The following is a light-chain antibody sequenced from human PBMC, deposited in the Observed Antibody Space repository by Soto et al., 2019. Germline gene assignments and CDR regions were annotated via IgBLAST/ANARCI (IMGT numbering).Light chain of an antibody. J-gene: IGKJ1*01. Sequence: EILMTQSPATLSVSPGERATLSCRASQSVSSYLACYQQKPGQAPRLLIYGASTRATGIPARFSGSGSGTEFTLTISSLQSEDFAVYFCQQYNKWPPGTFGQGTKVEIK. CDR2: GAS. CDR3: QQYNKWPPGT. V-gene: IGKV3-15*01. CDR1: QSVSSY.